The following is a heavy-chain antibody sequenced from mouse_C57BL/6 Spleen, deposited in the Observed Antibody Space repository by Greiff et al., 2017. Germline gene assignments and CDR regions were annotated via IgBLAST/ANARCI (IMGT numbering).Heavy chain of an antibody. CDR1: GFTFNTYA. D-gene: IGHD2-4*01. J-gene: IGHJ3*01. CDR2: IRSKGSNYAT. Sequence: EVHLVESGGGLVQPKGSLKLSCAASGFTFNTYAMHWVRQAPGKGLEWVARIRSKGSNYATYYADSVKDRFTISSDDSQSMLYLQMNNLKTEDTAMYYCVRENYDYGFAYWGQGTLVTVSA. CDR3: VRENYDYGFAY. V-gene: IGHV10-3*01.